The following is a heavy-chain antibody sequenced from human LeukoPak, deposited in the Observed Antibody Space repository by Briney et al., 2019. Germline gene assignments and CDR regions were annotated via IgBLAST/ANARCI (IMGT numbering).Heavy chain of an antibody. J-gene: IGHJ4*02. D-gene: IGHD6-13*01. V-gene: IGHV3-64D*09. CDR2: ISSNGGST. Sequence: GGSLRLSCSASGCTFSSYGMHWVRQASGKGLEYVSAISSNGGSTYYADSVKGRFTISRDNSKNTLYLQMSSLRAEDTAVYYCVKDRRYSSNWYYFDYWGQGTLVIVSS. CDR3: VKDRRYSSNWYYFDY. CDR1: GCTFSSYG.